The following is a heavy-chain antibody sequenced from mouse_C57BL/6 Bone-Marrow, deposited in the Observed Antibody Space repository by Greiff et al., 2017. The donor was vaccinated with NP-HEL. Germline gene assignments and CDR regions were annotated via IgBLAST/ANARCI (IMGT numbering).Heavy chain of an antibody. CDR2: ILPGSGST. CDR3: ARKGDSPYYFDY. CDR1: GYTFTGYW. V-gene: IGHV1-9*01. D-gene: IGHD3-2*01. J-gene: IGHJ2*01. Sequence: QVQLQQSGAELMKPGASVKLSCKATGYTFTGYWIEWVKQRPGHGLEWIGEILPGSGSTNYTEKFKGKATFTADTSSNTAYMQLSSLTTEDSAIYYCARKGDSPYYFDYWGQGTTLTVSS.